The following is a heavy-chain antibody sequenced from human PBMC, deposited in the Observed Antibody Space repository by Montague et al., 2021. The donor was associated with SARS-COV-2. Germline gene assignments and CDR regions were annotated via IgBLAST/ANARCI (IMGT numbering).Heavy chain of an antibody. J-gene: IGHJ5*02. CDR2: IYYSGGT. V-gene: IGHV4-59*01. CDR3: ARGASGLPS. D-gene: IGHD1-26*01. Sequence: TLSLTCTVSGGSMSGYHWSWIRQPPGKGLEWIGYIYYSGGTNYNPSLKSRVTISVDTSKNQFSLKLNSVTAADTAVYYCARGASGLPSWGQGALVTVSS. CDR1: GGSMSGYH.